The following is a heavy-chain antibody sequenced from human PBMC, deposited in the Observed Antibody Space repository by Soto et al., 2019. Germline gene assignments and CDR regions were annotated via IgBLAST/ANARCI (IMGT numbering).Heavy chain of an antibody. D-gene: IGHD6-19*01. J-gene: IGHJ5*02. CDR3: ARNRHSIAVAGTPRGWFDP. CDR1: GYSFTDYH. Sequence: GASVKVSCKASGYSFTDYHIHWVRQATGQGLEWLGRINPKSGGTSTAQKFQGRVTMTRDTSISTAYMELSRLRSDDTAVYYCARNRHSIAVAGTPRGWFDPWGQGTLVTVSS. CDR2: INPKSGGT. V-gene: IGHV1-2*06.